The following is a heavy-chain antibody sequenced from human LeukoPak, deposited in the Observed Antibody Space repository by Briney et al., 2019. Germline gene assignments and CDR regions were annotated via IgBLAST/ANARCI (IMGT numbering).Heavy chain of an antibody. CDR1: GYSFTSYW. V-gene: IGHV5-51*01. D-gene: IGHD6-13*01. Sequence: GESLKISCKGSGYSFTSYWIGWVRQMPGKGLEWMGIIYPDDSDTKYSPSFQGQVTISADKPISTAYLQWSSLKASDTAMYYCARHSQLAPFDYWGQGTLVTVSS. J-gene: IGHJ4*02. CDR2: IYPDDSDT. CDR3: ARHSQLAPFDY.